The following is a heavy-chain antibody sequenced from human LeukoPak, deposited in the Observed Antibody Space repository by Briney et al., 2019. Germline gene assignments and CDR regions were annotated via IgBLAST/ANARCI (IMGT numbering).Heavy chain of an antibody. CDR3: ARGGFIAAGDAFDI. CDR2: ISYDENNK. J-gene: IGHJ3*02. D-gene: IGHD6-13*01. CDR1: GFTFSRDA. V-gene: IGHV3-30-3*01. Sequence: PGGSLRLSCAASGFTFSRDAMHWVRQAPGKGLEWVAVISYDENNKYYADSVKGRFTISRDNAKNSLYLQMNSLRAEDTAVYYCARGGFIAAGDAFDIWGQGTMVTVSS.